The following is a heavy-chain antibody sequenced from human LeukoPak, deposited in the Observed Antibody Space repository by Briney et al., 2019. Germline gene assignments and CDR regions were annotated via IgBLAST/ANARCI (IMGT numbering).Heavy chain of an antibody. CDR2: IRVNGGDT. Sequence: GGSLRLSCVASGFTFSTFAMSWVRQAPGKGLEWVSAIRVNGGDTYYADSVKGRFTISRDNSKNTLYLQMNSLRAEDTAIYYCAKDRGYWGQGTLVTVSS. CDR3: AKDRGY. J-gene: IGHJ4*02. CDR1: GFTFSTFA. V-gene: IGHV3-23*01.